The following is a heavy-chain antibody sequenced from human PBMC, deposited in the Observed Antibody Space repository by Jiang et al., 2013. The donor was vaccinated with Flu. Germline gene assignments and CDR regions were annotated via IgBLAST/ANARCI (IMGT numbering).Heavy chain of an antibody. CDR3: AREPSRGVTTAGTSLDY. CDR2: ISYDGSNK. V-gene: IGHV3-30-3*01. D-gene: IGHD6-13*01. CDR1: GFTFTSYA. J-gene: IGHJ4*02. Sequence: SCAASGFTFTSYAMHWVRQAPGKGLEWVAVISYDGSNKYYADSVKGRFTISRDNSKXTLYLQMNSLRAEDTAVYYCAREPSRGVTTAGTSLDYWGQGTLVTVSS.